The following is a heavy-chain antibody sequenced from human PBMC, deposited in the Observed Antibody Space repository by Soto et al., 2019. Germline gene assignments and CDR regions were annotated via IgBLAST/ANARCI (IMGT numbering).Heavy chain of an antibody. D-gene: IGHD6-19*01. J-gene: IGHJ4*02. CDR2: IYYSGST. CDR1: GGSFSSGGYY. V-gene: IGHV4-61*08. Sequence: SETLSLTCTVSGGSFSSGGYYWSWIRQHPGKGLEWIGYIYYSGSTNYNPSLKSRVTISVDTSKNQFSLKLSSVTAADTAVYYCARGLITGSHYSGGWYYFDYWGQGTLVTVSS. CDR3: ARGLITGSHYSGGWYYFDY.